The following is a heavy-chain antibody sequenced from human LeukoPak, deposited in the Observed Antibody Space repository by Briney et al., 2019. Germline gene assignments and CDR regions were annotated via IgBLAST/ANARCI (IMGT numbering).Heavy chain of an antibody. V-gene: IGHV3-11*04. Sequence: KTGGSLRLSCVASGFTFSDHNMNWVRHVPGKGLVSISYISSSGNTIYYADSVKGRFTISRDNAKNSLYLQMNSLRAEDTAVYFCARVPYTSGWDAMNYWGQGTLVTVSS. D-gene: IGHD6-19*01. CDR1: GFTFSDHN. CDR3: ARVPYTSGWDAMNY. J-gene: IGHJ4*02. CDR2: ISSSGNTI.